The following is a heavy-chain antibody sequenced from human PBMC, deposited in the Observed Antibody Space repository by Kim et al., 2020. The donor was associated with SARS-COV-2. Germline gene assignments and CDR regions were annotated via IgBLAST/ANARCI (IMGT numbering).Heavy chain of an antibody. J-gene: IGHJ4*02. CDR2: ISAGGNT. CDR3: VGSWQGDY. Sequence: GGSLRLSCAASGITFSSHAMSWVRQAPGKGLEWVSAISAGGNTHYADSVKGRFTISRDNSKNTMYLQMNSLRAEDTDVYYCVGSWQGDYWGQGTLVTVSS. V-gene: IGHV3-23*01. CDR1: GITFSSHA. D-gene: IGHD6-13*01.